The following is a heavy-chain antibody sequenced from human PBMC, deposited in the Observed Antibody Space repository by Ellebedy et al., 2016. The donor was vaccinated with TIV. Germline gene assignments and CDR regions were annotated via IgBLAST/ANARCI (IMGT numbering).Heavy chain of an antibody. CDR3: ASLPDYRVGFVDVPMVWGQ. V-gene: IGHV4-4*02. CDR1: GFTFSTYW. CDR2: IYHTGST. Sequence: GSLRLSCAASGFTFSTYWMTWVRQPPGKGLEWIGEIYHTGSTNYKSSLKSRVSISVDKSKNQFSLKLTSVTAADTAIYYCASLPDYRVGFVDVPMVWGQWGQGTLVTVSS. D-gene: IGHD3-10*01. J-gene: IGHJ4*02.